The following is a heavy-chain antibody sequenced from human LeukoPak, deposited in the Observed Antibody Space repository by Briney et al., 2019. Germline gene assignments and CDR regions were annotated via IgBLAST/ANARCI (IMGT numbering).Heavy chain of an antibody. CDR3: AKGGGQQLVPSYYYYGMDV. V-gene: IGHV3-11*01. D-gene: IGHD6-13*01. CDR2: ISSSGSTI. Sequence: PGGSLRLSCAASGFTFSDYYMSWIRQAPGKGLEWVSYISSSGSTIYYADSVKGRFTISRDNAKNSLYLQMNSLRAEDTALYYCAKGGGQQLVPSYYYYGMDVWGQGTTVTVSS. CDR1: GFTFSDYY. J-gene: IGHJ6*02.